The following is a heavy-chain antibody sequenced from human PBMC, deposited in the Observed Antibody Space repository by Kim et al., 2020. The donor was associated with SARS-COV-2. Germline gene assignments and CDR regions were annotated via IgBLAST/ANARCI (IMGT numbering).Heavy chain of an antibody. J-gene: IGHJ6*02. Sequence: GGSLRLSCAASGFTFSSYWMSWVRQAPGKGLEWVANIKQDGSEKYYVDSVKGRFTISRDNAKNSLYLQMNSLRAEDTAVYYCARDPAAWSYYYGMDVWGQGTTVTVSS. CDR3: ARDPAAWSYYYGMDV. CDR2: IKQDGSEK. CDR1: GFTFSSYW. D-gene: IGHD6-13*01. V-gene: IGHV3-7*03.